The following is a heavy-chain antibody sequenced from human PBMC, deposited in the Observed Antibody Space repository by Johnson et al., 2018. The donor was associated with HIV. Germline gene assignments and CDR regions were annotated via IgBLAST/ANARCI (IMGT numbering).Heavy chain of an antibody. CDR3: ARDESGYDEGFDAFDI. V-gene: IGHV3-33*01. D-gene: IGHD5-12*01. J-gene: IGHJ3*02. CDR2: IWYDGTNE. CDR1: GFTFSSSG. Sequence: QVQLVESGGGVVQPERSLRLSCAASGFTFSSSGMLWVRQAPGKGLEWVAVIWYDGTNEYSADSVKGRFTISRDNSKNTLYLQMNSLRAEDTAVYYCARDESGYDEGFDAFDIWGQGTMVTVSS.